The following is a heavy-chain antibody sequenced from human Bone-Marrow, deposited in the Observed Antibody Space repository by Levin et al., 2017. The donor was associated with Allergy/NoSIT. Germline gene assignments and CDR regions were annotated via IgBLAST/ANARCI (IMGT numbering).Heavy chain of an antibody. V-gene: IGHV3-23*01. CDR2: ISGSGGST. J-gene: IGHJ4*02. Sequence: GASVKVSCAASGFTFSSYAMSWVRQAPGKGLEWVSAISGSGGSTYYADSVKGRFTISRDNSKNTLYLQMNSLRAEDTAVYYCAKSSQGVNWGIDYWGQGTLVTVSS. D-gene: IGHD7-27*01. CDR1: GFTFSSYA. CDR3: AKSSQGVNWGIDY.